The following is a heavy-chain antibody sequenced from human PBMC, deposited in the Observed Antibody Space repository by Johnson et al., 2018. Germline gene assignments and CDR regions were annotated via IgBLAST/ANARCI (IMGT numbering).Heavy chain of an antibody. CDR2: ISWNSGSI. Sequence: EVQLVESGGGLVQPGRSLRLSCAASGFTFNDYAIHWVRQAPGKGLEWVSGISWNSGSIGYADSVKGRFTISRDNAKNSLYLQMNSLRAEDTALYYCAKADSNYYYYGMDVWGQGTTVTVSS. V-gene: IGHV3-9*01. CDR1: GFTFNDYA. CDR3: AKADSNYYYYGMDV. D-gene: IGHD4-11*01. J-gene: IGHJ6*02.